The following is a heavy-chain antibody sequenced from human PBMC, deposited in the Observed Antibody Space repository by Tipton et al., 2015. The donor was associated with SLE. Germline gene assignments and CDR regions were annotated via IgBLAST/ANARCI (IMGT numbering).Heavy chain of an antibody. D-gene: IGHD3-22*01. V-gene: IGHV4-59*01. CDR2: IYYSGST. CDR1: GGSISSYY. CDR3: AGGPYYYDSSGYYKAFDI. Sequence: TLSLTCTVSGGSISSYYWSWIRQPPGQGLEWIGYIYYSGSTNYNPSLKSRVTISVDTSKNQFSLKLSSVTAADTAVYYCAGGPYYYDSSGYYKAFDIWGQGTMVTISS. J-gene: IGHJ3*02.